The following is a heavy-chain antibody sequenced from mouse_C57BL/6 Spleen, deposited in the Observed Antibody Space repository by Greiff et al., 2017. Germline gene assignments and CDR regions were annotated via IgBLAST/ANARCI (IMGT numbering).Heavy chain of an antibody. V-gene: IGHV1-69*01. CDR2: IDPSDSYT. J-gene: IGHJ2*01. Sequence: VQLQQPGAELVMPGASVKLSCKASGYTFTSYWMHWVKQRPGQGLEWIGEIDPSDSYTNYNQKFKGKSTLTVDKSSSTAYMQLSSLTSEDSAVYYCARHYYGSYYFDYWGQGTTLTVSS. CDR3: ARHYYGSYYFDY. D-gene: IGHD1-1*01. CDR1: GYTFTSYW.